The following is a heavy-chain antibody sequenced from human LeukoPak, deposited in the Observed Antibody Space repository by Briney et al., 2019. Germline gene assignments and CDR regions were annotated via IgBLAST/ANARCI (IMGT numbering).Heavy chain of an antibody. Sequence: GGSLRLSCAASGFTFSSYGMHWVRQAPGKGLEWVAFIRYDGSNKYYVDSVKGRITISRDNSKNTLYLQMNSLRAEDTAVYYCAKEYRRLERDAFDIWGQGTMVTVSS. D-gene: IGHD1-1*01. J-gene: IGHJ3*02. CDR1: GFTFSSYG. V-gene: IGHV3-30*02. CDR2: IRYDGSNK. CDR3: AKEYRRLERDAFDI.